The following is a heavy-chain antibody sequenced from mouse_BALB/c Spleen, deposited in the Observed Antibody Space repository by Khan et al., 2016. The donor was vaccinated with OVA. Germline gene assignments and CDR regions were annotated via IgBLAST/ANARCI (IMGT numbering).Heavy chain of an antibody. CDR3: ANHGSSSAWFAY. Sequence: QVQLKQSGAELAKPGASVKMSCKASGYTFTSYWKHWVKQRPGQGLEWIGYINPSTGYSEYNQKFKDKATLTADKSSSTAYMQLSSLTSDDSAVYYCANHGSSSAWFAYWGQGTLVTVSA. CDR2: INPSTGYS. D-gene: IGHD1-1*01. CDR1: GYTFTSYW. V-gene: IGHV1-7*01. J-gene: IGHJ3*01.